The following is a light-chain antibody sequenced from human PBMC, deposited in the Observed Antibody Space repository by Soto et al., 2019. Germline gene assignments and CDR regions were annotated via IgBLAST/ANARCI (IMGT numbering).Light chain of an antibody. J-gene: IGKJ1*01. CDR3: QYYKEHST. CDR1: QSISRW. V-gene: IGKV1-5*03. CDR2: EAS. Sequence: DIQMTQSPSTLSASVGDRVTITCRASQSISRWLAWYQQKPGKAPKLLIYEASSSQIGVPPRFSGSGFGTEFTLTISSLQPEDSATYYCQYYKEHSTFGQGTRLEIK.